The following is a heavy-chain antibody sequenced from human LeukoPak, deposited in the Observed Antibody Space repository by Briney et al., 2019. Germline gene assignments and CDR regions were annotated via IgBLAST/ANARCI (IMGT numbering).Heavy chain of an antibody. CDR1: GYTFTSYG. CDR3: ARAWYYYDSSGPVYYFDY. D-gene: IGHD3-22*01. V-gene: IGHV1-18*01. J-gene: IGHJ4*02. Sequence: ASVKVSCKASGYTFTSYGISWVRQAPGQGLEWMGWISAYNGNTNYAQKFQGRVTMTRDTSTSTVYMELSSLRSEDTAVYYCARAWYYYDSSGPVYYFDYWGQGTLVTVSS. CDR2: ISAYNGNT.